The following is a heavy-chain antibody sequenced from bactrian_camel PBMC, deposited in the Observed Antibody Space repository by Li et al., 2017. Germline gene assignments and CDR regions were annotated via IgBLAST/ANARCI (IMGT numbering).Heavy chain of an antibody. CDR1: GYTSSSYC. CDR3: AADRRSEPLFGMGNPAY. Sequence: HVQLVESGGGSVEAGGSLRLSCVASGYTSSSYCMGWLRQAPGKAREGVADIDSGGDTRYADSVKGRFTISQDNAKNTVYLQMNSLKPEDTAVYYCAADRRSEPLFGMGNPAYRGQGTQVTVS. D-gene: IGHD3*01. J-gene: IGHJ4*01. V-gene: IGHV3S26*01. CDR2: IDSGGDT.